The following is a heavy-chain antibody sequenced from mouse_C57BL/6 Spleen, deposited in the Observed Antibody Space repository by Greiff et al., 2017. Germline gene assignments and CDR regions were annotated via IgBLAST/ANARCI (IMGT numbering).Heavy chain of an antibody. Sequence: QVQLKQPGAELVRPGSSVKLSCKASGYTFTSYWMHWVKQRPIQGLEWIGNIDPSDSDTHYNQKFKDKATLTVDKSSSTAYMQLSSLTSEYSAVYYCARGDYDAWFAYWGQGTLVTVSA. CDR3: ARGDYDAWFAY. J-gene: IGHJ3*01. CDR1: GYTFTSYW. V-gene: IGHV1-52*01. D-gene: IGHD2-4*01. CDR2: IDPSDSDT.